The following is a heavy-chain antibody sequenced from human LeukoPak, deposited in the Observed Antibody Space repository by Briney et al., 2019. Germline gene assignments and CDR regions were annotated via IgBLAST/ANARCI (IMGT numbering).Heavy chain of an antibody. CDR2: IGGGATT. Sequence: PGGSLRLSCAASGFTFSNYVMSWVRQAPGKGLEWVSAIGGGATTYYADYVKGRFTISRDNSKNTLYVQMNSLRAEDTAIYYCAKAGRLQAVAGWIGYWGQGTVVTVS. V-gene: IGHV3-23*01. J-gene: IGHJ4*02. CDR3: AKAGRLQAVAGWIGY. CDR1: GFTFSNYV. D-gene: IGHD6-19*01.